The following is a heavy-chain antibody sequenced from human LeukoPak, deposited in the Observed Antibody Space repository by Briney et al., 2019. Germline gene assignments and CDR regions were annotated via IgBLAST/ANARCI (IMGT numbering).Heavy chain of an antibody. CDR3: ASRVYGLGSFNY. CDR1: GDSISSTIHY. CDR2: IYNSGTT. Sequence: SETLSLTCTVSGDSISSTIHYWDWIRQPPGKGLEWIGSIYNSGTTYYNPSLKSRVTISVDTSKNQFSLKVSSVTAADTAVYYCASRVYGLGSFNYWGQGTLVTVSS. V-gene: IGHV4-39*01. J-gene: IGHJ4*01. D-gene: IGHD3-10*01.